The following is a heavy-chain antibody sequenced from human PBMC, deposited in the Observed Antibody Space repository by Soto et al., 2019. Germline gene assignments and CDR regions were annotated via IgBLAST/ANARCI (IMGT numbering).Heavy chain of an antibody. CDR1: GFTPTTTP. V-gene: IGHV3-23*01. CDR2: ISGTASRT. CDR3: ATSFRYFDN. J-gene: IGHJ4*02. Sequence: GGSLRLSCAGSGFTPTTTPLSWVRQPPGKGLEWVTTISGTASRTYYVDSVKGRFFISRDNSKNTVTLQMNNVTLDDTAVYYCATSFRYFDNWGQGTRVTVSS. D-gene: IGHD3-9*01.